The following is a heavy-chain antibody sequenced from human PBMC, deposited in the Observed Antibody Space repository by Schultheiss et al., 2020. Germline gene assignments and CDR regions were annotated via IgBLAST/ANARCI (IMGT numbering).Heavy chain of an antibody. CDR1: GGSISSSSYY. J-gene: IGHJ5*02. Sequence: SETLSLTCTVSGGSISSSSYYWGWIRQPPGKGLEWIGSIYYSGSTYYNPSLKSRVTISVDTSKNQFSLKLSSVTAADTAVYYCAISITMVRGVIITEGWFDPWGQGTLVTVSS. D-gene: IGHD3-10*01. CDR3: AISITMVRGVIITEGWFDP. CDR2: IYYSGST. V-gene: IGHV4-39*01.